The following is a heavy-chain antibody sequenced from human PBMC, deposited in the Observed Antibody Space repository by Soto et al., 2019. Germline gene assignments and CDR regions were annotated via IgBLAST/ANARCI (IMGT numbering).Heavy chain of an antibody. CDR1: GGSSSGYY. Sequence: SETLSLTCAVYGGSSSGYYWSWIRQPPGKGLEWIGEINHSGSTNYNPSLKSRVTISVDTSKNQFSLKLSSVTAADTAVYYCARTVGCSGGSCYSGYWGQGTLVTVSS. V-gene: IGHV4-34*01. CDR3: ARTVGCSGGSCYSGY. D-gene: IGHD2-15*01. J-gene: IGHJ4*02. CDR2: INHSGST.